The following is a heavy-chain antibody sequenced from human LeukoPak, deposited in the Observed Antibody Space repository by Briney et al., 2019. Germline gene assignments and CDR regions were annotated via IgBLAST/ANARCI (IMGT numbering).Heavy chain of an antibody. Sequence: KPGESLKISCKGSGYRFTSYWISWVRQMPGKGLEWMGSIHPYDSDTTYSPSFQGQVTISADKSISTAYLQWSGLKASDTAIYYCATTDRSGWPGRFDSWGLGTLVTVSS. CDR1: GYRFTSYW. J-gene: IGHJ4*02. D-gene: IGHD6-19*01. CDR2: IHPYDSDT. CDR3: ATTDRSGWPGRFDS. V-gene: IGHV5-51*01.